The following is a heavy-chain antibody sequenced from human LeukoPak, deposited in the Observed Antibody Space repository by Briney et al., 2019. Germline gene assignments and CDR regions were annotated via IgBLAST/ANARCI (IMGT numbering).Heavy chain of an antibody. CDR2: ISGSGGSI. CDR1: GFTFSSYA. V-gene: IGHV3-23*01. Sequence: GGSLGLSCAASGFTFSSYAMSWIRQAPGKGLEWVSAISGSGGSIYYADSVKGRFTISRDNSKNTLYLQMNSLRAEDTAVYYCATNPGFFRVVIIPKAVDYWGQGTLVTVSS. J-gene: IGHJ4*02. D-gene: IGHD3-3*01. CDR3: ATNPGFFRVVIIPKAVDY.